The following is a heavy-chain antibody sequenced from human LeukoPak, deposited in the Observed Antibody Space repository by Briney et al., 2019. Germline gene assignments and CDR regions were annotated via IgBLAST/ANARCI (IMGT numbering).Heavy chain of an antibody. D-gene: IGHD5-18*01. Sequence: PGGSLRLSCAASGFTFSSYGIHWGRQAPGKGLEWVAVISYDGSNKYYADSVKGRFTISRDNSKNTLYLQMNSLRAEDTAVYYCAKDQGGYSYGPDYWGQGTLVTVSS. J-gene: IGHJ4*02. V-gene: IGHV3-30*18. CDR3: AKDQGGYSYGPDY. CDR2: ISYDGSNK. CDR1: GFTFSSYG.